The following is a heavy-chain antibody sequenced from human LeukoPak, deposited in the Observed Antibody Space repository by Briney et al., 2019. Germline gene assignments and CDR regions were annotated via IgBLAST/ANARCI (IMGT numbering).Heavy chain of an antibody. J-gene: IGHJ4*02. Sequence: PSETLPLTCTVTDGSISISRNYWSRNRHPPGKGMSWIGSISFSGRSYCIPSLKSRVTISVDTSKTQFSLKLSSVTAADTAVYYCACLSSGWFDYWGQGTLVNVSS. D-gene: IGHD6-19*01. CDR3: ACLSSGWFDY. V-gene: IGHV4-39*01. CDR1: DGSISISRNY. CDR2: ISFSGRS.